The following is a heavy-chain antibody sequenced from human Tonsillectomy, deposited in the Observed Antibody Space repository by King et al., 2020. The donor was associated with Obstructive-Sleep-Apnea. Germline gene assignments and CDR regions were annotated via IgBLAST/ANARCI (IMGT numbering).Heavy chain of an antibody. CDR1: GFTFSSYA. CDR2: RSYDGSNK. J-gene: IGHJ4*02. V-gene: IGHV3-30*04. D-gene: IGHD1-26*01. Sequence: VQLVESGGGVVQPGRSLRLSCAASGFTFSSYAMHWFRPAPGKGLEWVAVRSYDGSNKYYADSVKGRFTISRDNSKNTLYLQMNSLRAEDTAVYYCAREGKWELLYYFDYWGQGTLVTVSS. CDR3: AREGKWELLYYFDY.